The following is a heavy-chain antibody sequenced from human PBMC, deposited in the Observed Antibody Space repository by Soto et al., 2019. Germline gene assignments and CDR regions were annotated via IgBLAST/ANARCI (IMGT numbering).Heavy chain of an antibody. V-gene: IGHV3-48*01. CDR3: ARGGDFWSGIDY. D-gene: IGHD3-3*01. J-gene: IGHJ4*02. CDR2: IGIGSSTK. Sequence: GGSLRLSCAASGFTFRNYGMNWVRQAPGKGLEWVSYIGIGSSTKYYADSVKGRFTISRDNAKNSLYLQMSSLRAEDTAVYYCARGGDFWSGIDYWGQGTLVTVSS. CDR1: GFTFRNYG.